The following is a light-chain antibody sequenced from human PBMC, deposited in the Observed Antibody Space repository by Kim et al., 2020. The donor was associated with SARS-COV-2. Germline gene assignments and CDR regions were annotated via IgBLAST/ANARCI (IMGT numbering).Light chain of an antibody. Sequence: ASVGDRVTITCRASQAIGNYLAWYQQDPGKAPKLLIYGASTLQTGVPSRFSGTGSRTEFTLTISSLQPEDFTTYSCQQYNVLPRTFGQGTKVDIK. CDR2: GAS. J-gene: IGKJ1*01. V-gene: IGKV1-9*01. CDR3: QQYNVLPRT. CDR1: QAIGNY.